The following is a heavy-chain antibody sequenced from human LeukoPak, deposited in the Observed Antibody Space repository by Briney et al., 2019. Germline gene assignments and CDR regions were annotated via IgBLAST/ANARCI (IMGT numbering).Heavy chain of an antibody. CDR1: AFTFSDYS. CDR3: ARDRLTSGSYFFDY. D-gene: IGHD1-26*01. Sequence: PGGSLRLSCAASAFTFSDYSMNWVRQAPGKGLEWISYISGRSSTIYYADSVRGRFTISRDNAKNSMYLQTNSLRAEGTAVYYCARDRLTSGSYFFDYWGQGTLVTVSP. J-gene: IGHJ4*02. V-gene: IGHV3-48*01. CDR2: ISGRSSTI.